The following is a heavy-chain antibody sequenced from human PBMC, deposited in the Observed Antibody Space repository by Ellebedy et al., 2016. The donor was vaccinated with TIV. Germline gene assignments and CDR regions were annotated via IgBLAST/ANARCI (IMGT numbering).Heavy chain of an antibody. Sequence: SETLSLXXTVSGGSISSYYWSWIRQPAGKGLEWIGRIYTSGSTNYNPSLKSRVTMSVDTSKNQFSLKLSSVTAADTAVYYCARDPSVAAAAPFDYWGQGTLVTVSS. CDR2: IYTSGST. D-gene: IGHD6-13*01. J-gene: IGHJ4*02. V-gene: IGHV4-4*07. CDR3: ARDPSVAAAAPFDY. CDR1: GGSISSYY.